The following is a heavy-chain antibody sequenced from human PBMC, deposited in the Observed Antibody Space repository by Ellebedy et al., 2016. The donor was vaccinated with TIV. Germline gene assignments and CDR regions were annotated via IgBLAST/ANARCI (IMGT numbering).Heavy chain of an antibody. CDR1: GFTFSSYS. CDR3: AKDGSGLRYYYYYAMDV. D-gene: IGHD3-3*01. J-gene: IGHJ6*02. V-gene: IGHV3-48*04. CDR2: ISSSSSTI. Sequence: GESLKISXAASGFTFSSYSMNWVRQAPGKGLEWVSYISSSSSTIDYADSVKGRFTISRDNSKNSLYLQMNSLRAEDTALYYCAKDGSGLRYYYYYAMDVWGQGTTVTVSS.